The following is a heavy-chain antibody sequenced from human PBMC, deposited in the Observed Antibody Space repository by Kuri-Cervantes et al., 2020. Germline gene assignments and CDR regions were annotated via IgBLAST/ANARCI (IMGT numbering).Heavy chain of an antibody. D-gene: IGHD6-19*01. CDR3: AKGTTLGEWLVPFDY. CDR1: AFTFSNAW. Sequence: GESLKISCAASAFTFSNAWMSWVRQAPGKGLEWVGHIKSKTDGGTTDYAAPVKGRFTISRDNSKNTLYLQMNSLRAEDTAVYYCAKGTTLGEWLVPFDYWGQGTLVTVSS. J-gene: IGHJ4*02. V-gene: IGHV3-15*01. CDR2: IKSKTDGGTT.